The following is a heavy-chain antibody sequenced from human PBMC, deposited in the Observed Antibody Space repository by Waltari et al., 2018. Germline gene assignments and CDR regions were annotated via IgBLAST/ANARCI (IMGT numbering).Heavy chain of an antibody. Sequence: QVQLQESGPGLVKPSETLSLTCPVPGGSISSSYWSWIRQPPGKGLEWIGYIYYSGSTNYNPSLKSRVTISVDTSKNQFSLKLSSVTAADTAVYYCARGRSIAVAAYFDYWGQGTLVTVSS. CDR3: ARGRSIAVAAYFDY. CDR2: IYYSGST. J-gene: IGHJ4*02. D-gene: IGHD6-19*01. V-gene: IGHV4-59*12. CDR1: GGSISSSY.